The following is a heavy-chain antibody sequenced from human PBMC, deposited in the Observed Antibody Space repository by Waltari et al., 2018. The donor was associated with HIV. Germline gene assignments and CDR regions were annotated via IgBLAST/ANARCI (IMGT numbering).Heavy chain of an antibody. J-gene: IGHJ3*01. CDR2: IYRTGTT. V-gene: IGHV4-38-2*02. CDR1: ASSINSRIY. D-gene: IGHD3-22*01. CDR3: ARDQDYYDSSGYTCYAFDP. Sequence: QVRLQESGPGLVKPSETLSLTCSVSASSINSRIYWGWLRQAPGKGLEWIGSIYRTGTTYYNPSLKSRVSISLNMSRNQFSLKLTSVTAADTAVYYCARDQDYYDSSGYTCYAFDPWGQGTMVIVSS.